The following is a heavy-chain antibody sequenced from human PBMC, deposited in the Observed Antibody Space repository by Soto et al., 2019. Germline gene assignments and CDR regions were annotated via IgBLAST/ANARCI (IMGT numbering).Heavy chain of an antibody. Sequence: VQLVQSGAEVKKPGASVKVSCKASGFTFSSYAMSWVRQAPGKGLEWVSAISGSGGSTYYADSVKGRFTIARDNSKNTLYLQMNSLRAEDTAVYYCAQYCSSTSCYVDLVYYGMDVWGQGTTVTVSS. D-gene: IGHD2-2*01. CDR3: AQYCSSTSCYVDLVYYGMDV. CDR1: GFTFSSYA. V-gene: IGHV3-23*04. CDR2: ISGSGGST. J-gene: IGHJ6*02.